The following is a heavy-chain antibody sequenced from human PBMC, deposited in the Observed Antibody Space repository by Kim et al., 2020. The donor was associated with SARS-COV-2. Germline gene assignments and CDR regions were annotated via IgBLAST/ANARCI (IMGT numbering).Heavy chain of an antibody. V-gene: IGHV3-11*05. Sequence: GRFTISRDNAKNSLYLQMNSLRAEDTAVYYCTRGGGFLYFWGQGTRVAVSS. J-gene: IGHJ4*02. D-gene: IGHD2-15*01. CDR3: TRGGGFLYF.